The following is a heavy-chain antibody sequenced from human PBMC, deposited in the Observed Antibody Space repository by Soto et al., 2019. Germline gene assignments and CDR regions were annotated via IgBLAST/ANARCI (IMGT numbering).Heavy chain of an antibody. CDR2: IIPMYGPA. Sequence: QVPLVQSGAEVKKPGSSVTVSCKASGGTFSSYAIHWVRQAPGQGLEWMGGIIPMYGPAKYAQRFQGGVTITADESTTTVYMELTSLTSHDTAVYYCARVTTMVRGVIDNWFDPWGHGNLVTVSS. J-gene: IGHJ5*02. V-gene: IGHV1-69*01. CDR1: GGTFSSYA. CDR3: ARVTTMVRGVIDNWFDP. D-gene: IGHD3-10*01.